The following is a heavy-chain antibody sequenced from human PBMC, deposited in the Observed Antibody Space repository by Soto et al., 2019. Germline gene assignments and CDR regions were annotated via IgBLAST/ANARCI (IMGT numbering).Heavy chain of an antibody. J-gene: IGHJ3*02. CDR2: ISSSSSYI. D-gene: IGHD2-2*01. CDR3: ARDVMPMGFDI. Sequence: EGSLRLSCAASGFTFSSYSMNWVRQAPGKGLEWVSSISSSSSYIYYADSVKGRFTISRDNAKNSLYLQMNSLRAEDTAVYYCARDVMPMGFDIWGQGTMVTVSS. V-gene: IGHV3-21*01. CDR1: GFTFSSYS.